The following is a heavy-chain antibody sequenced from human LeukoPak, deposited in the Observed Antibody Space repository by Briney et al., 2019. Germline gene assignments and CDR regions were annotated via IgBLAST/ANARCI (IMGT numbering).Heavy chain of an antibody. D-gene: IGHD2-21*01. CDR3: IRDEALWRLDY. CDR1: GFTFSNHW. J-gene: IGHJ4*02. V-gene: IGHV3-74*03. Sequence: QPGGSLRLSCAASGFTFSNHWMHWVRQAPGKGLVWVSRIDEGGTNAMYADSVKGRFSISRDNAKNTVNLQMNRLRAEDTGVYYCIRDEALWRLDYWGQGTLVTVSS. CDR2: IDEGGTNA.